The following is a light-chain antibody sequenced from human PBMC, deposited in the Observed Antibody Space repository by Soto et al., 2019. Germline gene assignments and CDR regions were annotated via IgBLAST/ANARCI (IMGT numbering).Light chain of an antibody. J-gene: IGLJ2*01. Sequence: QSALTQPASVSGSPGQSITISCTGTSSDVGGYDYVSWYQQYAGKAPKLTIYNVRNRPSGVSNRFSGSKSGNTASLTISGLQPEDEVDYFCSSYTNSGTVLFGGGTKVTVL. V-gene: IGLV2-14*01. CDR2: NVR. CDR3: SSYTNSGTVL. CDR1: SSDVGGYDY.